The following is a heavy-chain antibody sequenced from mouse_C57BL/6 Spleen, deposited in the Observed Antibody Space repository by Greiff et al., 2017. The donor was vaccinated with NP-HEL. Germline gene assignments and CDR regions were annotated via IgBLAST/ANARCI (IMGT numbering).Heavy chain of an antibody. CDR2: IDPSDSYT. J-gene: IGHJ4*01. CDR1: GYTFTSSW. CDR3: ARAGGSSGDYYAMDY. Sequence: QVQLQQPGAELVRPGTSVKLSCKASGYTFTSSWMHWVKQRPGQGLEWIGVIDPSDSYTNNNQKFKGKATLTVDTSSSTAYMQLSSLTSEDSAVYYCARAGGSSGDYYAMDYWGQGTSVTVSS. V-gene: IGHV1-59*01. D-gene: IGHD1-1*01.